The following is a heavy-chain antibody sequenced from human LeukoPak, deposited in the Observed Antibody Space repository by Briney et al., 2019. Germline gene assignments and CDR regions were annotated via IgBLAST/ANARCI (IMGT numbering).Heavy chain of an antibody. CDR1: GGSVSSYY. Sequence: SETLSLTCTVSGGSVSSYYWSWIRQPAGKGLEWIGRIYTSGSNNYNPSLKSRVTMSVDTSKNQFSLKLSSVTAADTAVYYCARDGVGTGRPHFDYWGQGTLVTVSS. CDR3: ARDGVGTGRPHFDY. J-gene: IGHJ4*02. V-gene: IGHV4-4*07. CDR2: IYTSGSN. D-gene: IGHD1-1*01.